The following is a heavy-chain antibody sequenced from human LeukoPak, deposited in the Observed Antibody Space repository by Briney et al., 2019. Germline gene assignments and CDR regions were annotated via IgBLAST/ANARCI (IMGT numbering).Heavy chain of an antibody. Sequence: GGSLRLSCAASGFTFSSYWMHWVRQAPGKGLEWVSRIKSDGNTNYADSVKGRFTISRDNAKNTVSLQMNSLRAEDTGVYYCARAPSESGGYYPEYFRHWGQGTLVTVSS. J-gene: IGHJ1*01. CDR3: ARAPSESGGYYPEYFRH. CDR2: IKSDGNT. CDR1: GFTFSSYW. V-gene: IGHV3-74*01. D-gene: IGHD3-22*01.